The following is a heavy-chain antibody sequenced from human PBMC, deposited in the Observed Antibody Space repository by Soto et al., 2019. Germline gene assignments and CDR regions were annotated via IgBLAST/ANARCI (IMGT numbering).Heavy chain of an antibody. V-gene: IGHV4-31*03. J-gene: IGHJ5*02. Sequence: QVQLQESGPGLVKPSQPLSLTCTVSGGSISSGDYYWSWIRQHPGKGLEWIGYIYYSGSTYYNPSLKSRDTRSVETSKNQFSLKLSSVSAADTAVYYCARWWSGSRQGFDPWGQGTLVTVSS. D-gene: IGHD3-3*01. CDR2: IYYSGST. CDR1: GGSISSGDYY. CDR3: ARWWSGSRQGFDP.